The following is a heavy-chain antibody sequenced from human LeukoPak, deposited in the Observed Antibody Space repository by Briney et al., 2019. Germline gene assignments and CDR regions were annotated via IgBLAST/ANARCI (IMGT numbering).Heavy chain of an antibody. CDR2: ISYDGTET. CDR3: AKDLLSVIVFRSMGHIDF. Sequence: PGGSLRLSCTASGFAFSTYGMHWVRETPGKGLEWVADISYDGTETNETDSVKGRLPISRDNSNNALFLQLNSLRAEDTAVYYCAKDLLSVIVFRSMGHIDFWGQGTLLTVSS. V-gene: IGHV3-30*18. D-gene: IGHD2/OR15-2a*01. J-gene: IGHJ4*02. CDR1: GFAFSTYG.